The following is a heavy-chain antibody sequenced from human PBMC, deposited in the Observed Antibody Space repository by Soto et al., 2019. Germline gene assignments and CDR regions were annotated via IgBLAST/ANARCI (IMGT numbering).Heavy chain of an antibody. D-gene: IGHD3-10*01. J-gene: IGHJ3*02. CDR1: GFTFSSYW. V-gene: IGHV3-74*01. CDR3: ARVLLEPHDAFDI. Sequence: LRLSCAASGFTFSSYWMHWVRQAPGKGLVWVSRINSDGSSTSYADSVKGRFTISRDNAKNTLYLQMNSLRAEDTAVYYCARVLLEPHDAFDIWGQGTMVTVSS. CDR2: INSDGSST.